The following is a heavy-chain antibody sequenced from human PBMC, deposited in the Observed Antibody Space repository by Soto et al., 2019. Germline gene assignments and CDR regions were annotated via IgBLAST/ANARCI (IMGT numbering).Heavy chain of an antibody. CDR2: IYHSGST. V-gene: IGHV4-38-2*02. D-gene: IGHD5-18*01. Sequence: PSETLSLTCAVSGYSISSGYYWGWIRQPPGKGLEWIGSIYHSGSTYYNPSLKSRVTISVDTSKNQSSLKLSSVTAADTAVYYCARDPRGYSYGYFDYWGQGTLVTVSS. CDR3: ARDPRGYSYGYFDY. J-gene: IGHJ4*02. CDR1: GYSISSGYY.